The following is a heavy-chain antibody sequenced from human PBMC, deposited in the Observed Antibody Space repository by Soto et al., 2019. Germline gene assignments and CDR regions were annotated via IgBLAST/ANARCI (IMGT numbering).Heavy chain of an antibody. Sequence: QVQLVESGGGVVQPGRSLRLSCAASGFTFSNYAMHWVRQAPHKGLEWLAVISFDESEIYYADSVKGRLTISRDTSRNTLYLQMNSLGPEDTAVYYCARDHNWGSNGHLDVWGQGTTVTVSS. CDR2: ISFDESEI. V-gene: IGHV3-30*04. D-gene: IGHD1-1*01. CDR1: GFTFSNYA. CDR3: ARDHNWGSNGHLDV. J-gene: IGHJ6*02.